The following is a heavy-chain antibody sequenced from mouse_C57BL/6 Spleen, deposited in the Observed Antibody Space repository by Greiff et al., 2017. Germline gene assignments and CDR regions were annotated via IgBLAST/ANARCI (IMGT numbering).Heavy chain of an antibody. CDR2: INPSNGGT. CDR1: GYTFTSYW. J-gene: IGHJ2*01. CDR3: AREGFITTVVAHLDY. V-gene: IGHV1-53*01. Sequence: QVQLQQPGTELVKPGASVKLSCKASGYTFTSYWMHWVKQRPGQGLEWIGNINPSNGGTNYNEKFKSKATLTVDKSSSTAYMQLSSLTSEDSAVYYCAREGFITTVVAHLDYWGQGTTLTVSS. D-gene: IGHD1-1*01.